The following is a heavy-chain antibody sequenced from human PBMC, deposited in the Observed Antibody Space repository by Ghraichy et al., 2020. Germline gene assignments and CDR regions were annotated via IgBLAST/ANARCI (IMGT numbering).Heavy chain of an antibody. V-gene: IGHV3-74*03. J-gene: IGHJ4*02. D-gene: IGHD1/OR15-1a*01. Sequence: GGSLTLSCAASGFSFSDYWIHWVRQVPGEGLVGVSRITSDGSSTAYADSVKGRFTISRDNAKNTVYLQMNSLRAEDTAIYYCARDGGRGTPFDYWGRGTLVTVSS. CDR2: ITSDGSST. CDR1: GFSFSDYW. CDR3: ARDGGRGTPFDY.